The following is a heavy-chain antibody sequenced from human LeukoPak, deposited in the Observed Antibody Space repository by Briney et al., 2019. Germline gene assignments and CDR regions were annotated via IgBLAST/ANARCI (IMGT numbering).Heavy chain of an antibody. D-gene: IGHD4-17*01. CDR3: ARTRPNDYGDLFDY. CDR1: GFTFSSYW. Sequence: PGGTLRLSCAASGFTFSSYWMSWVRQAPGKGLEWVANIKQDGSEKYYVDSVKGRFTISRDNAKNSLYLQMNSLRAEDTAVYYCARTRPNDYGDLFDYWGQGTLVTVSS. J-gene: IGHJ4*02. V-gene: IGHV3-7*01. CDR2: IKQDGSEK.